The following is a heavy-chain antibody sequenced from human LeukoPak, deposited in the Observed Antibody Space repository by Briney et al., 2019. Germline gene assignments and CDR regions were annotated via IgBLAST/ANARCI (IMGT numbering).Heavy chain of an antibody. Sequence: SETLSLTCNVSGGSMSSYYWSWIRQPPGKGLEWIGYTYYSGSTNYNPSLESRVTISVDTSKNQFSLKLSSVTAADTAVYYCARLSTLKYYFDYWGQGTLVTVSS. D-gene: IGHD2/OR15-2a*01. CDR1: GGSMSSYY. J-gene: IGHJ4*02. V-gene: IGHV4-59*08. CDR2: TYYSGST. CDR3: ARLSTLKYYFDY.